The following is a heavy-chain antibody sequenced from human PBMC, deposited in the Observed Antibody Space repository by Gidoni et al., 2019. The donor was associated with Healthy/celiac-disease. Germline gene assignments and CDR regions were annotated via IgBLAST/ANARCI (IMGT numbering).Heavy chain of an antibody. Sequence: EVQLVESGGGLVQPGGSLRLPCASSGFPLSSYSMNWVRQAPGKGLEWVSYINSSSSTIYYADSVKGRFTISRDNAKNSLYLQMNSLRDEDTAVYYCARDPSAMLYYYGMDVWGQGTTVTVSS. V-gene: IGHV3-48*02. D-gene: IGHD5-18*01. CDR3: ARDPSAMLYYYGMDV. CDR1: GFPLSSYS. CDR2: INSSSSTI. J-gene: IGHJ6*02.